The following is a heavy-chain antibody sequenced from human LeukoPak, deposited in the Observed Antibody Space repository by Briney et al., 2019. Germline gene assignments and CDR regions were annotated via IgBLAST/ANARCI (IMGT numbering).Heavy chain of an antibody. CDR1: GFTFDDYA. Sequence: GRSLRLSCAASGFTFDDYAMHWVRQAPGKGLEWVSGISWNSGSIGYADSVKGRFTISRDNAKNSLYLQMNSLRAEDTALYYCAKGLTGWELLTPFDYWGQGTLVTVSS. CDR2: ISWNSGSI. J-gene: IGHJ4*02. V-gene: IGHV3-9*01. D-gene: IGHD1-26*01. CDR3: AKGLTGWELLTPFDY.